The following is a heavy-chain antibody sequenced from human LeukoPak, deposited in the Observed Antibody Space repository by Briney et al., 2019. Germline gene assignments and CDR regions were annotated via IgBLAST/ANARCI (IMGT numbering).Heavy chain of an antibody. Sequence: SVKVSCKASGGTFSSYAISWVRQAPGQGLEWMGGIISIFGTANYAQKFQGRVTITADESTSTAYMELSSLRSEDTAVYYCAREGGNYYDSSGPTGSFDYWGQGTLVTVSS. CDR2: IISIFGTA. D-gene: IGHD3-22*01. CDR1: GGTFSSYA. V-gene: IGHV1-69*13. CDR3: AREGGNYYDSSGPTGSFDY. J-gene: IGHJ4*02.